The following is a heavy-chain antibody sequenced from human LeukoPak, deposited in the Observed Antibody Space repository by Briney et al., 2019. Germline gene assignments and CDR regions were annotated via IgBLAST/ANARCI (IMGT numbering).Heavy chain of an antibody. Sequence: GASVKVSCKASGYTFTSYYMHWVRQAPGQGLEWMGWINPNSGGTNYAQKFQGRVTMTRDTSISTAYMELSRLRSDDTAVYYCARENEITMVRGIFDYWGQGTLVTVSS. J-gene: IGHJ4*02. CDR3: ARENEITMVRGIFDY. D-gene: IGHD3-10*01. CDR1: GYTFTSYY. V-gene: IGHV1-2*02. CDR2: INPNSGGT.